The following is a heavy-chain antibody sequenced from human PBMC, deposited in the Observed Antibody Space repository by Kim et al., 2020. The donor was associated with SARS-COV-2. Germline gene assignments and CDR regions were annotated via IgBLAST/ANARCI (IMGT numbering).Heavy chain of an antibody. D-gene: IGHD2-2*01. CDR1: GFTFSNAW. V-gene: IGHV3-15*01. Sequence: GGSLRLSCAASGFTFSNAWMSWVRQAPGKGLEWVGRIKSKTDGGTTDYAAPVKGRFTISRDDSKNTLYLQMNSLKTEDTAVYYCTTGYCSSTSCRRYYYYYMDVWGKGTTVTVSS. CDR2: IKSKTDGGTT. J-gene: IGHJ6*03. CDR3: TTGYCSSTSCRRYYYYYMDV.